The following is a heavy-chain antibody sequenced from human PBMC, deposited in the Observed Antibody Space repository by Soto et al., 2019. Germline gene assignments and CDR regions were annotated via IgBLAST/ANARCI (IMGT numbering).Heavy chain of an antibody. CDR1: GFTFSDYG. J-gene: IGHJ4*02. CDR3: AKEGSPKVSRWDDY. CDR2: ISREGGTQ. V-gene: IGHV3-30*18. D-gene: IGHD1-26*01. Sequence: GGSLRLSCAASGFTFSDYGIDWIRQAPGKGLEWVAVISREGGTQYYADSGRGRFTVSRDNSKNILYLQMDSLRPEDTAVYFCAKEGSPKVSRWDDYWGQGTLVTVSS.